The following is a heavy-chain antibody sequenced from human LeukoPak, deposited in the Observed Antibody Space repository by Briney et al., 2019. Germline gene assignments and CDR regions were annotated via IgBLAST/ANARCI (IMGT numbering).Heavy chain of an antibody. CDR2: ISSSGSTI. CDR1: GFTFSDYY. CDR3: AKDPEYYYDSSGYYIDY. D-gene: IGHD3-22*01. V-gene: IGHV3-11*01. J-gene: IGHJ4*02. Sequence: PRGSLRLSCAASGFTFSDYYMSWIRKAPGKGLEWVSYISSSGSTIYYADSVKGRFTISRDNSKNTLYLQMNSLRAEDTAVYYCAKDPEYYYDSSGYYIDYWGQGTLVTVSS.